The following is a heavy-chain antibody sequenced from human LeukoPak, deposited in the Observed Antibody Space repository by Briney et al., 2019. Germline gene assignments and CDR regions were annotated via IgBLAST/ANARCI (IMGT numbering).Heavy chain of an antibody. D-gene: IGHD6-6*01. CDR1: GFTFDDYG. V-gene: IGHV3-20*01. J-gene: IGHJ6*03. CDR3: ARARGLNYYYYYYMDV. CDR2: INWNGGST. Sequence: GGSLRLSCAASGFTFDDYGMSWVRQAPGKGLEWVSGINWNGGSTGYADSVKGRFTISRDNAKNSLYLQMNSLRAEDTALYHAARARGLNYYYYYYMDVWGKGTTVTVSS.